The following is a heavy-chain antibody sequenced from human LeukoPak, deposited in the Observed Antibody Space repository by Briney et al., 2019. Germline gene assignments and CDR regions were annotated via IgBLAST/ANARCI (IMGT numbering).Heavy chain of an antibody. V-gene: IGHV4-59*01. D-gene: IGHD3-10*01. CDR2: IYNSGST. CDR3: ARDRVSGTLGWFDP. Sequence: SETLSLTCTVSVGPISTSYWTWIRRPPGKGLGWIGYIYNSGSTNYNPSLKSRVTISVDTSKNQFSLKLSSVTAADTAVYYCARDRVSGTLGWFDPWGQGTLVTVSS. J-gene: IGHJ5*02. CDR1: VGPISTSY.